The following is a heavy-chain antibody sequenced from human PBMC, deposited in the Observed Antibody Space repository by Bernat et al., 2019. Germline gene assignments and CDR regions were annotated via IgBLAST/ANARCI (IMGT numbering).Heavy chain of an antibody. CDR2: ISGDGGST. CDR3: AKDIGRMPYSYGLGGDY. CDR1: GFTFDDYA. J-gene: IGHJ4*02. Sequence: EVQLVESGGGVVQPGGSLRLSCAASGFTFDDYAMHWVCQAPGKGLEWVSLISGDGGSTYYEASVKGRFTISRDNSKNSLYLQMNRLRTEDTGLYYCAKDIGRMPYSYGLGGDYWGQGTLVTVST. D-gene: IGHD5-18*01. V-gene: IGHV3-43*02.